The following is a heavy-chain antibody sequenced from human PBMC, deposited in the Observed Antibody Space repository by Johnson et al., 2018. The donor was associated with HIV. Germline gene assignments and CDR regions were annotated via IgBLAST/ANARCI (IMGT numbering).Heavy chain of an antibody. J-gene: IGHJ3*02. Sequence: EVQLVESGGGLIQPGGSLRLSCAASGFTVSSNYMSWVRQAPGKGLEWVSVVSSGGTSYYADSVRGRFTVSRDNSKNTLYLQMSSLRAEDTALYYCVRDDRPDGFDIWGQGTMVTVSS. V-gene: IGHV3-66*03. CDR2: VSSGGTS. CDR3: VRDDRPDGFDI. CDR1: GFTVSSNY.